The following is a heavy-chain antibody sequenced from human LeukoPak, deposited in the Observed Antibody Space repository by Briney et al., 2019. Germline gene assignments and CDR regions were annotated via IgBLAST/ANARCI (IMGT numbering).Heavy chain of an antibody. J-gene: IGHJ3*02. V-gene: IGHV3-30*02. CDR2: IRYDGSNK. Sequence: GSLRLSCAASGFTFSSYGMHWVRQAPGKGLEWVAFIRYDGSNKYYADSVKGRFTISRDNSKNTLYLQVSSLRAEDTAVYYCASYCSSTSCFQPYAFDIWGQGTMVTVSS. CDR3: ASYCSSTSCFQPYAFDI. CDR1: GFTFSSYG. D-gene: IGHD2-2*01.